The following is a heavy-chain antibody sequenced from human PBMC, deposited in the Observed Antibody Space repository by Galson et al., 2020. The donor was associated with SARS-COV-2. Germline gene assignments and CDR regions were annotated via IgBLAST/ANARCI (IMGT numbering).Heavy chain of an antibody. CDR3: ARGGGGSYWSWFDP. Sequence: TGGSLRLSCAASGFTFSSYAMHWVRQAPGKGLEWVAVISYDGSNKYYADSVKGRFTISRDNSKNTLYLQMNSLRAEDTAVYYCARGGGGSYWSWFDPWGQGTLVTVSS. D-gene: IGHD1-26*01. CDR2: ISYDGSNK. J-gene: IGHJ5*02. V-gene: IGHV3-30-3*01. CDR1: GFTFSSYA.